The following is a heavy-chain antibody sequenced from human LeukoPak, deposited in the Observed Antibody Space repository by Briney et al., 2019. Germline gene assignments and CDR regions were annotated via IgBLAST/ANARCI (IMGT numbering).Heavy chain of an antibody. Sequence: GGSLRLSCAASGFTFDDYGMSWVRQAPGKGLEWVSDINWSGDSTGYADSVKGRFTISRDNARNSLYLQMNGLRAEDTALYYCARRESTYQNYYYFYYMDVWGKGTTVTVSS. J-gene: IGHJ6*03. CDR1: GFTFDDYG. CDR3: ARRESTYQNYYYFYYMDV. V-gene: IGHV3-20*04. CDR2: INWSGDST.